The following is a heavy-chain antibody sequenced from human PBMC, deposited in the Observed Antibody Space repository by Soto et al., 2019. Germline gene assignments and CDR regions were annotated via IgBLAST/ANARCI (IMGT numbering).Heavy chain of an antibody. CDR1: GYTFTGYY. D-gene: IGHD3-3*01. V-gene: IGHV1-2*04. CDR3: ARGGATSFGVVHYYYYGMDV. Sequence: QVQLVQSGAEVKKPGASVKVSCKACGYTFTGYYMHWVRQAPGQGLEWVGWINPNSGGTNYAQKFQGWVTMTRDTSISTAYMELSRLTSDDTAVYYCARGGATSFGVVHYYYYGMDVWGQGTTVTVSS. J-gene: IGHJ6*02. CDR2: INPNSGGT.